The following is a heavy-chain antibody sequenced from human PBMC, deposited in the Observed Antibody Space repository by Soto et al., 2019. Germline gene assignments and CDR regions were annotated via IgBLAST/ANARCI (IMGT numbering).Heavy chain of an antibody. D-gene: IGHD4-4*01. CDR3: ARALNYYSNQHYYGMDV. CDR2: IWYDGSNK. Sequence: PGGSLRLSCAASGFTFSSYGMHWVRQAPGKGLEWVAVIWYDGSNKYYADSVKGRFTISRDNSKNTLYLQMNSLRAEDTAVYYCARALNYYSNQHYYGMDVWGQGTTVTVSS. J-gene: IGHJ6*02. V-gene: IGHV3-33*01. CDR1: GFTFSSYG.